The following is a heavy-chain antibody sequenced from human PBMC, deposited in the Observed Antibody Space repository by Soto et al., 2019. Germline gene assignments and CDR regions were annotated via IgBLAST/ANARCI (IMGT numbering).Heavy chain of an antibody. CDR2: IIPLFGAA. Sequence: SVKLSCKASGVTFTSQTISCARQAPGQGLEWMGGIIPLFGAANYAQKFQVRVTITADESTSTVYMELSSLRSDDMAVYYCATELGGHPGSPCDSWGQGTLVSISS. V-gene: IGHV1-69*13. CDR1: GVTFTSQT. J-gene: IGHJ4*02. D-gene: IGHD3-10*01. CDR3: ATELGGHPGSPCDS.